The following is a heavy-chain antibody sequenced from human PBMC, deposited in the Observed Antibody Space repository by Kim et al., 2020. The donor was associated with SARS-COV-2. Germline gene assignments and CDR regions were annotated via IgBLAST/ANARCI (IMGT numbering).Heavy chain of an antibody. CDR3: AKVGEYGSGNSGPYYSDMDV. Sequence: GGSLRLSCAASGFTFSNFAMNWVRQAPGKGLDWVSAISGSGDYTYYADSVKGRCLISRDNSRNTLYLQINTLRAEDTAVYYCAKVGEYGSGNSGPYYSDMDVWGQGTTVIVSS. V-gene: IGHV3-23*01. D-gene: IGHD3-10*01. CDR1: GFTFSNFA. CDR2: ISGSGDYT. J-gene: IGHJ6*02.